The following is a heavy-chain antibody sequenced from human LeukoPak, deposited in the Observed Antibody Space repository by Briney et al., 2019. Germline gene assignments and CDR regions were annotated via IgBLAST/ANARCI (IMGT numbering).Heavy chain of an antibody. Sequence: GASVKVSCKASGYTFTSYDINWVRQATGQGLEWMGWMNPNSGNTGYARKFQGRVTITRSTSISTAYMELSSLRSEDTAVYYCARGGVYYDFWSGYYPPYNWFDPWGQGTLVTVSS. V-gene: IGHV1-8*03. CDR3: ARGGVYYDFWSGYYPPYNWFDP. J-gene: IGHJ5*02. CDR1: GYTFTSYD. D-gene: IGHD3-3*01. CDR2: MNPNSGNT.